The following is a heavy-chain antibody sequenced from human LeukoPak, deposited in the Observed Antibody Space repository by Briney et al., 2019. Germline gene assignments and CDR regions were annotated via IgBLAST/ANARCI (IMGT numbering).Heavy chain of an antibody. D-gene: IGHD2-15*01. V-gene: IGHV3-23*01. CDR1: GFTFSSFA. CDR2: ISGSGGST. Sequence: GGSLRLSCAASGFTFSSFAMSWVRQAPGKGLEWVSSISGSGGSTYYADSVKGRFTISRDNSKNTLYLQMSSLRAEDTAVYYCAKARFSGYCSGGSCYSGNDYWGQGTLVTVSS. J-gene: IGHJ4*02. CDR3: AKARFSGYCSGGSCYSGNDY.